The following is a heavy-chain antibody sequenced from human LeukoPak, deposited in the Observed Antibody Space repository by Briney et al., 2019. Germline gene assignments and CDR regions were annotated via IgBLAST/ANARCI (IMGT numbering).Heavy chain of an antibody. CDR3: ARAPYYYDSSGLPTDY. J-gene: IGHJ4*02. V-gene: IGHV4-61*08. CDR1: GGSISSGGYY. D-gene: IGHD3-22*01. CDR2: MYHNGST. Sequence: SETLSLTCTVSGGSISSGGYYWNWIRQPPGKGLEWIGYMYHNGSTYYNPSLKSRVTISLDTSKNQFSLKLSSVTAADTAVYYCARAPYYYDSSGLPTDYWGQGTLVTVSS.